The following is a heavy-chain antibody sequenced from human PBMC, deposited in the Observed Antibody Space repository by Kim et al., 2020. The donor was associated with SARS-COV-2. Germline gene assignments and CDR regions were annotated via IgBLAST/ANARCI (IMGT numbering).Heavy chain of an antibody. V-gene: IGHV3-43*02. Sequence: GSLRLSCAASGFTFDDYAIQWVRQVPVKGLEWVSLISRDGGEIKYADSVKGRFTISRDNSKKSVYLQMNSLRSEDTALYYCVRGQQWLIKNWGQGTQVTVSS. D-gene: IGHD6-19*01. CDR3: VRGQQWLIKN. CDR1: GFTFDDYA. CDR2: ISRDGGEI. J-gene: IGHJ4*02.